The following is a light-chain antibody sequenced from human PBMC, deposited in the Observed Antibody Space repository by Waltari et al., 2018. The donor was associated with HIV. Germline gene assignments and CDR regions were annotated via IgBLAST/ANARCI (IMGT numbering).Light chain of an antibody. V-gene: IGKV4-1*01. CDR3: QQYYSTPLT. CDR2: WAS. CDR1: QSVFYSSNNQNY. J-gene: IGKJ4*01. Sequence: DSVMTQSPEPLAVFLRGEATIDRKCSQSVFYSSNNQNYLAWYQQKQGQSPKLLIYWASTREFGVPDRFSGSGSGTDFTLTISSLQAEDVAVYYCQQYYSTPLTFGGGTKVEIK.